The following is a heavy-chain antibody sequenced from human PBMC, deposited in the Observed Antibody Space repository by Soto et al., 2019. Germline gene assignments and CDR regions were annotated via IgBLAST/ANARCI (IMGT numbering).Heavy chain of an antibody. CDR1: GFTFDSPYSHG. D-gene: IGHD2-8*01. J-gene: IGHJ4*01. CDR3: VSWVSAHFDY. Sequence: QPGGSLRVSCSASGFTFDSPYSHGMSWVRQSPGKGPEWVSTISSNGANTHYAESVKGRFTISKDASRNTVHLHMNNLRAEDTATYFCVSWVSAHFDYWGHGTPVTVSS. V-gene: IGHV3-23*01. CDR2: ISSNGANT.